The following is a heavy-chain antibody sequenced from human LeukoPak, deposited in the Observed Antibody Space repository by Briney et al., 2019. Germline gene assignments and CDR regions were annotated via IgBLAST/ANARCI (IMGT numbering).Heavy chain of an antibody. J-gene: IGHJ5*02. CDR1: GGSISSYY. CDR2: SYYTGST. Sequence: SETLSLTCTVSGGSISSYYWSWIRQPPGKGLEWIGYSYYTGSTNYNPSLKSRVTISVDTSKNQFSLNLSSVTAADTAVYYCATSGSYFNWFDPWGQGTLVTVSS. V-gene: IGHV4-59*01. D-gene: IGHD1-26*01. CDR3: ATSGSYFNWFDP.